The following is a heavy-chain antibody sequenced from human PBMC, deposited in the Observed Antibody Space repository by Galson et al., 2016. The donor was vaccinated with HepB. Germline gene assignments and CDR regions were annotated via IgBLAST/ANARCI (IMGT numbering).Heavy chain of an antibody. CDR3: ARGGSSGWYGYYYYGMDV. J-gene: IGHJ6*04. CDR2: ISGSGGST. V-gene: IGHV3-23*01. Sequence: SLRLSCAGSGFTFSNYAISWVRQAPGKGLEWVSVISGSGGSTYYADSVKGRSTISRDNSKNTLYVQMNSLRAEDTAVYYCARGGSSGWYGYYYYGMDVWGKGTTVTVSS. CDR1: GFTFSNYA. D-gene: IGHD6-19*01.